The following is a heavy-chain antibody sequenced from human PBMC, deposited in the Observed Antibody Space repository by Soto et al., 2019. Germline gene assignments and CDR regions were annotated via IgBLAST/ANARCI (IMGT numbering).Heavy chain of an antibody. V-gene: IGHV3-9*01. J-gene: IGHJ4*02. D-gene: IGHD5-12*01. CDR3: AKDNGWLRNPAPKYFDY. CDR2: ISWNSGSI. CDR1: GFTFDDYA. Sequence: GGSLRLSCAASGFTFDDYAMHWVRQAPGKGLEWVSGISWNSGSIGCADSVKGRFTISRDNAKNSLYLQMNSLRAEDTALYYCAKDNGWLRNPAPKYFDYWRQGTLVTVSS.